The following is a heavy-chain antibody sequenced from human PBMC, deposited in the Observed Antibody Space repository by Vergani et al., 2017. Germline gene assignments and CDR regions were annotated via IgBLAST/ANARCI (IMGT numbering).Heavy chain of an antibody. V-gene: IGHV3-9*01. J-gene: IGHJ5*02. CDR1: GFTFDDYA. Sequence: EVQLVESGGGLVQPGRSLRLSCAASGFTFDDYAMHWVRQAPGKGLEWVSGISWNSGSIGYVDSVKGRFTISRDNAKNSLYLQMNNLRVEDTAVYFCARSPHGYTYGGYISQFDPWGQGTLVTVSS. CDR2: ISWNSGSI. D-gene: IGHD5-18*01. CDR3: ARSPHGYTYGGYISQFDP.